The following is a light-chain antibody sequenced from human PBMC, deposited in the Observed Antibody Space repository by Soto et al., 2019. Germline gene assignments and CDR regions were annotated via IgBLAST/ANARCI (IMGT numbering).Light chain of an antibody. V-gene: IGLV1-47*01. Sequence: QSVLTQPPSVSGAPGQRVTISCTGSRSNIGAGYDVHWYQQLPGTAPKLLIYRDAQRPSGVPARFFGSKSGTSASLAISGLRSEDEADYYCAVWDDSLTGWVFGGGTKVTVL. J-gene: IGLJ3*02. CDR2: RDA. CDR3: AVWDDSLTGWV. CDR1: RSNIGAGYD.